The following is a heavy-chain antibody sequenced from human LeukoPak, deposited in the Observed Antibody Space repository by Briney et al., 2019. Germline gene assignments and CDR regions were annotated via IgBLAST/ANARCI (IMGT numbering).Heavy chain of an antibody. CDR2: ISGSGGTT. J-gene: IGHJ4*02. CDR1: GFTFSSYA. D-gene: IGHD6-19*01. Sequence: GGSLRLSCAASGFTFSSYAMSWVRQAPGRGLAWVSAISGSGGTTYYADSVKGRFTTSRDNSKNTLYLQMNSLRAEDTAVYYCAKESGSGIAVAEGSGWGQGTLVTVSS. V-gene: IGHV3-23*01. CDR3: AKESGSGIAVAEGSG.